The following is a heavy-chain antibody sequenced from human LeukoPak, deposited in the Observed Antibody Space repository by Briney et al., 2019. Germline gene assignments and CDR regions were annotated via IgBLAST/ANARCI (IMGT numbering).Heavy chain of an antibody. CDR2: ISSSSSTI. Sequence: PGGSLRLSCAASGFTFINYSMNWVRQAPGKGLEWVSYISSSSSTIYYADSVKGRSTISRDSAKNSLYLQINSLRAEDTAVYHCARGRLGGHFNWMPSPPDYWGQGTLVTVSS. CDR3: ARGRLGGHFNWMPSPPDY. D-gene: IGHD3-9*01. J-gene: IGHJ4*02. V-gene: IGHV3-48*01. CDR1: GFTFINYS.